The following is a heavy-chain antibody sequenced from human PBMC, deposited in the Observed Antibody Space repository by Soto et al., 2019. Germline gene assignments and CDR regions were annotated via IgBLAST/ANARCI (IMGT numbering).Heavy chain of an antibody. D-gene: IGHD2-21*02. CDR1: GYSISSGYY. V-gene: IGHV4-38-2*01. CDR3: ARGLQYGGNSAY. Sequence: SETLSLTCGVSGYSISSGYYWGWIRQPPGKGLEWIASMFHSGSTYYNPSLKSRVTISVDTSKNQFSLKLSSVTAADTAVYYCARGLQYGGNSAYWGQGTLVTVSS. J-gene: IGHJ4*02. CDR2: MFHSGST.